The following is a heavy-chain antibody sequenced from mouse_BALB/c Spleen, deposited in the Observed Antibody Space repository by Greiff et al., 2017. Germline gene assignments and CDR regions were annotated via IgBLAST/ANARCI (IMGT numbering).Heavy chain of an antibody. CDR1: GFSLTDYG. Sequence: VMLVESGPGLVAPSQCLSITCTVSGFSLTDYGVSWIRQPPGKGLEWLGVIWGGGSTYYNSALKSRLSISKDNSNSQVFLKMNSLQTDDTAMYYCAKHFGLPFYYAMDYWGQRTSATVSS. V-gene: IGHV2-6-5*01. CDR2: IWGGGST. J-gene: IGHJ4*01. CDR3: AKHFGLPFYYAMDY. D-gene: IGHD2-10*01.